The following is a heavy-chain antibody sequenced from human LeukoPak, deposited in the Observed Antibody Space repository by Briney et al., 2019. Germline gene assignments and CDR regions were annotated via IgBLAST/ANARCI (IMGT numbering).Heavy chain of an antibody. Sequence: ATVKVSCKASGYSFTTYDINWVRQATGQGLEWMGWMNPNSGNTGYAQRFQGRVTMTRDTSISTAYMELNSLTSEDTAVYYCAKNVRDTGTFDYWGQGTLVTVSS. V-gene: IGHV1-8*01. CDR2: MNPNSGNT. CDR1: GYSFTTYD. D-gene: IGHD5-18*01. CDR3: AKNVRDTGTFDY. J-gene: IGHJ4*02.